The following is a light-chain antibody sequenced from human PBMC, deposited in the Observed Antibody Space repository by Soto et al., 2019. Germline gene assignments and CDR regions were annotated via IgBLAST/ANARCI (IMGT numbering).Light chain of an antibody. CDR3: QQYSKWPDT. V-gene: IGKV3-15*01. J-gene: IGKJ4*01. CDR2: GAS. Sequence: EIVMTQSPATLSASPGERATLSCRASQTVTSKLAWYQQNPGQAPRLLISGASTRATGVPARFSGSGSGTEFTLTISSLLSEDFAVYYCQQYSKWPDTFGGGTKVEMK. CDR1: QTVTSK.